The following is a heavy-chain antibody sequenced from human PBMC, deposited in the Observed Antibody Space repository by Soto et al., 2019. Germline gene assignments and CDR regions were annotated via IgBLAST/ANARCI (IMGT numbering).Heavy chain of an antibody. CDR2: ISGDGGRT. CDR3: AKDLYYYDSSGYYYSYYGMGV. V-gene: IGHV3-43*01. J-gene: IGHJ6*02. D-gene: IGHD3-22*01. Sequence: GGAPRLSCAPPRFTFGGYTLHWGRPAPGEGLGGGSLISGDGGRTYYADSVKGRFTISRENSKNSLYLQMNSLRTEDTALYYCAKDLYYYDSSGYYYSYYGMGVWGQGTTVTVSS. CDR1: RFTFGGYT.